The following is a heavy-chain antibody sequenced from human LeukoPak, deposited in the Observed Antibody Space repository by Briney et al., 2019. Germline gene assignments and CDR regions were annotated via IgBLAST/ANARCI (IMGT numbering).Heavy chain of an antibody. D-gene: IGHD5/OR15-5a*01. J-gene: IGHJ3*02. V-gene: IGHV3-74*01. Sequence: GGSLRLSCAASGFTFSSYWMHWVRQAPGKGLVWVSRINSDGSSTSYADSVKGRFTISRDNAKNTLYLQMNSLRAEYTAVYYCARERVYVYEEAFDMWGQGTMVTVSS. CDR1: GFTFSSYW. CDR3: ARERVYVYEEAFDM. CDR2: INSDGSST.